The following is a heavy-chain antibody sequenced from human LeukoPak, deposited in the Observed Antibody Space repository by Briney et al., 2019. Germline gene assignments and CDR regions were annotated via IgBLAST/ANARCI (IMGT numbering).Heavy chain of an antibody. V-gene: IGHV3-21*01. CDR1: GFTFSSYS. CDR3: ARDLNGGYFDY. CDR2: ISSSSSYV. J-gene: IGHJ4*02. Sequence: PGGSLRLSCAASGFTFSSYSMNWVGQAPGKGLEWFSSISSSSSYVYYSDSVKGRFAISRDNAKNLLYMQMNSLRAEDTAVYYCARDLNGGYFDYWGQGTLVTVSS. D-gene: IGHD4-23*01.